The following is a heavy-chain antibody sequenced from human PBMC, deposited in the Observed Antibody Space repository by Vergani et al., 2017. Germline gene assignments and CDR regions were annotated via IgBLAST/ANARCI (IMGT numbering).Heavy chain of an antibody. CDR3: ANYLRDSTDGLPDS. J-gene: IGHJ4*02. CDR1: GFTFSNFG. CDR2: IGKDGINT. Sequence: QVQLVESAGGVVQPGGSLRLSCAASGFTFSNFGMHWIRQAPGKGLEWLEYIGKDGINTRYRDAVKGLFNVSRDNSKDILYLQMDSLRSEDTALYYCANYLRDSTDGLPDSWGPGTLVIVSS. D-gene: IGHD2-21*02. V-gene: IGHV3-30*02.